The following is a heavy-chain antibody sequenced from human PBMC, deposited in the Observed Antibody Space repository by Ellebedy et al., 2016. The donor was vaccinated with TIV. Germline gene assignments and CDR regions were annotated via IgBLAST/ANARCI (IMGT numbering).Heavy chain of an antibody. Sequence: GESLKISCAASGFTFSTYGMHWVRQAPGKGLEWVAVIWYDGSNKYYADSVKGRFTISRDNSKNTLYLQMNSLRAEDTAVYYCARDLEITRYWYFDLWGRGTLVTVSS. CDR3: ARDLEITRYWYFDL. CDR1: GFTFSTYG. J-gene: IGHJ2*01. CDR2: IWYDGSNK. V-gene: IGHV3-33*01. D-gene: IGHD1-1*01.